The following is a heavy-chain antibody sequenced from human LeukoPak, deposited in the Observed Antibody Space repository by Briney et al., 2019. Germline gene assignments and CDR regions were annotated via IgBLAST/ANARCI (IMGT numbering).Heavy chain of an antibody. J-gene: IGHJ4*02. Sequence: PGGPLRLSCAASGFTFSSYAMSWVRQAPGKGLEWVSAISGSGGSTYYADSVKGRFTISRDNSKNTLYLQMNSLRAEDTAAYYCAKEALGYSSVEAFDYWGQGTLVTVSS. CDR2: ISGSGGST. V-gene: IGHV3-23*01. D-gene: IGHD6-13*01. CDR3: AKEALGYSSVEAFDY. CDR1: GFTFSSYA.